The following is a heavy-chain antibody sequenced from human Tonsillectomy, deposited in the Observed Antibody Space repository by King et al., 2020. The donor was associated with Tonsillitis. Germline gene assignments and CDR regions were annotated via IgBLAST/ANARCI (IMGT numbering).Heavy chain of an antibody. V-gene: IGHV3-23*04. Sequence: VQLVESGGGLVQPGGSLRLSWAASGFTFSSYDMSWVRQAPGKGLEWVSAISGSGGSTYYADYVKGRFTIYRDNSKNTRYLQMNSLRAEDTAVYYCAKDCGSGNFPYYFDYWGQGTLVTVSS. CDR1: GFTFSSYD. CDR2: ISGSGGST. J-gene: IGHJ4*02. D-gene: IGHD3-10*01. CDR3: AKDCGSGNFPYYFDY.